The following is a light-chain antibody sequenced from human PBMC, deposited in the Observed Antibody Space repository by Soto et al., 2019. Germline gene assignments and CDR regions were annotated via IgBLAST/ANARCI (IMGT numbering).Light chain of an antibody. CDR1: QSFSTSY. J-gene: IGKJ1*01. Sequence: EIVLTQSPGTLSLSPGERATLSCRASQSFSTSYLAWYQQRPGQSPRLLIYGASSRATGTPHRFSGSGAGTDFTLTISRLEPEDFAVYYCRQYGNSLWAFGQGTKVDIK. CDR2: GAS. V-gene: IGKV3-20*01. CDR3: RQYGNSLWA.